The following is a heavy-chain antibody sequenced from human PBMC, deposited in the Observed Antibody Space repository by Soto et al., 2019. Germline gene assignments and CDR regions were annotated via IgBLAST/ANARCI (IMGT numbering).Heavy chain of an antibody. CDR3: ARSRDGYSFYFYYGMDG. Sequence: GGSLRLSCAASGFTFTSYGMHWVRQAPGRGLEWMALILHDGSAEYYADSVKGRFTISRDNSKNTLYLQMNSLRAEDTAVYYCARSRDGYSFYFYYGMDGWGQGTTVTVSS. CDR2: ILHDGSAE. J-gene: IGHJ6*02. CDR1: GFTFTSYG. D-gene: IGHD4-4*01. V-gene: IGHV3-30*03.